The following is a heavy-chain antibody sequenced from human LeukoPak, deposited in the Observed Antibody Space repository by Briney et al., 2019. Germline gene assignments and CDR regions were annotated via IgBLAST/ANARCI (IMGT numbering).Heavy chain of an antibody. CDR2: ISGSGGST. CDR1: GFTFSSYG. CDR3: ARSGGGFTADFDY. D-gene: IGHD4-23*01. J-gene: IGHJ4*02. Sequence: PGGSLRLSCAASGFTFSSYGMHWVRQAPGKGLKWVSIISGSGGSTYYADSVKGRFTISRDNSKNTLYLQMNSLRPDDTALYYCARSGGGFTADFDYWGQGTLVTVSS. V-gene: IGHV3-23*01.